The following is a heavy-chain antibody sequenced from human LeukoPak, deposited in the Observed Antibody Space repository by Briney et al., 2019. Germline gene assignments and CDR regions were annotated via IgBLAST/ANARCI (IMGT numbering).Heavy chain of an antibody. CDR1: GFTFSSYG. CDR2: ISYDGSNK. J-gene: IGHJ4*02. CDR3: AKDRIAAAGERDYFDY. Sequence: GGSLRLSCAASGFTFSSYGMHWVRQAPGKGLEWVAVISYDGSNKYYADSVKGRFTISRDNSKNTLYLQMNSLRAEDTAVYYCAKDRIAAAGERDYFDYWGQGTLVTVSS. V-gene: IGHV3-30*18. D-gene: IGHD6-13*01.